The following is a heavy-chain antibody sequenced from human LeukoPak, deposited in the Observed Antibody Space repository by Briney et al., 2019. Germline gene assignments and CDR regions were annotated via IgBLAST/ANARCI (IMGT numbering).Heavy chain of an antibody. CDR3: ARVSRIVGASDWFDP. Sequence: SETLSLTCTVSGDSISSSTYYWGWIRQPPGKGLEWIGSIYYSGSTYYKPSLKSRVTISVHTSKNQFSLKLSSLTAADTAVYYCARVSRIVGASDWFDPWGQGTLVTVSS. CDR2: IYYSGST. V-gene: IGHV4-39*07. J-gene: IGHJ5*02. CDR1: GDSISSSTYY. D-gene: IGHD1-26*01.